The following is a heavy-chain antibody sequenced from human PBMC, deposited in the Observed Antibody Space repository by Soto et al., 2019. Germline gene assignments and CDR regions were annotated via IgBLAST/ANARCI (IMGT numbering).Heavy chain of an antibody. Sequence: PSETLSLTCAVYGGSFSGYYWSWIRQPPGKGLEWIGEINHSGSTNYNPSLKSRVTISVDTSKNQFSLKLSSVTAADTAVYYCARGSSHGYNWNRPQKNWFEPCGQGTLVTVSS. D-gene: IGHD1-20*01. CDR2: INHSGST. CDR1: GGSFSGYY. J-gene: IGHJ5*02. V-gene: IGHV4-34*01. CDR3: ARGSSHGYNWNRPQKNWFEP.